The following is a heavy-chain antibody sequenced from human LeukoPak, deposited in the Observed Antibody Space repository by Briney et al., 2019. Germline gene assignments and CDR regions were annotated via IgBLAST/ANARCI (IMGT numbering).Heavy chain of an antibody. J-gene: IGHJ4*02. CDR3: AKASYGRGADMDDY. D-gene: IGHD3-10*01. CDR2: INDRGTTK. CDR1: GFTFSNYE. Sequence: GGSLRLSCAASGFTFSNYEMNWVRQAPGKGLEWVSFINDRGTTKYYADSVKGRFTISRDNSNNTLYLQMNSLSAEDTAVYYCAKASYGRGADMDDYWGQGTLVTVFS. V-gene: IGHV3-48*03.